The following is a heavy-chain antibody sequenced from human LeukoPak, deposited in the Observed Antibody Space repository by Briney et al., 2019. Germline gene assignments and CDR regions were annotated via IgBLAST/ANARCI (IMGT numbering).Heavy chain of an antibody. Sequence: PSETLSLTCTVSGGSISSSSYYWGWIRQPPGKGLEWIGSIYYSGSTYYNPSLKSRVTISVDTSKNQFSLKLSSVTAADTAVYYCARLPTKSRDGYRRAANWYFDLWGRGTLVTVSS. J-gene: IGHJ2*01. CDR1: GGSISSSSYY. CDR3: ARLPTKSRDGYRRAANWYFDL. CDR2: IYYSGST. V-gene: IGHV4-39*07. D-gene: IGHD5-24*01.